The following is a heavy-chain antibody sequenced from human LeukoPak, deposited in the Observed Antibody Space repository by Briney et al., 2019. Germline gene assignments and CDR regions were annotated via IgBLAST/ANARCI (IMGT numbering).Heavy chain of an antibody. CDR2: IYHSGST. CDR3: ARGYYDFWSGFSSWFDP. J-gene: IGHJ5*02. Sequence: SETLSLTCTVSGYSISSGYYWGWIRQPPGKGLEWIGSIYHSGSTYYNPSLKSRVTISVDTSKNQFSLKLSSVTAADTAVYYCARGYYDFWSGFSSWFDPWGQGTLVTVSS. V-gene: IGHV4-38-2*02. D-gene: IGHD3-3*01. CDR1: GYSISSGYY.